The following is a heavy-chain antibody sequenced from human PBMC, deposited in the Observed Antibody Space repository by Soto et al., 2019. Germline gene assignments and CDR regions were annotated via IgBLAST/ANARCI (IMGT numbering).Heavy chain of an antibody. Sequence: SLRLSCAASGFTFSGSAMHWVRQASGKGLEWVGRIRSKANSYSTAYAASVKGRFTISRDDSKNTAYLQMNSLKTVDTDVYYCTPVPQGPWGQGTLVTVSS. CDR1: GFTFSGSA. V-gene: IGHV3-73*01. CDR2: IRSKANSYST. CDR3: TPVPQGP. J-gene: IGHJ5*02.